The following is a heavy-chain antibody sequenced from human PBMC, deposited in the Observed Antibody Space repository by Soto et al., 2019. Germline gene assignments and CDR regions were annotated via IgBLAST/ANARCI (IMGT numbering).Heavy chain of an antibody. CDR2: IDYSGST. CDR3: ARDGPYYSGLDV. V-gene: IGHV4-30-4*01. D-gene: IGHD3-10*01. Sequence: SETLSLTCTVSGDSITNSDYYWNWIRQSPGKGLEWIGSIDYSGSTHYNPSLKSRIIISADTSKNQFSLKLKSVTAADTALYFCARDGPYYSGLDVWGPGTTVTVSS. J-gene: IGHJ6*02. CDR1: GDSITNSDYY.